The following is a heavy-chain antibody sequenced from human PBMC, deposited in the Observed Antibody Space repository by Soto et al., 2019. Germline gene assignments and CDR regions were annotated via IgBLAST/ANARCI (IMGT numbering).Heavy chain of an antibody. J-gene: IGHJ4*02. CDR3: AHIVVAGLGYYFDY. V-gene: IGHV2-5*02. D-gene: IGHD6-19*01. Sequence: QITLKESGPTLVKPTQTLTLTCTFSGFSLSSTRMAVGWIRQPPGKALEWLALIYWDDDKRYSPFLKSRLTNTKDTSKNQVVLTMSNMDPVETARYYCAHIVVAGLGYYFDYWGQGTLVTVSS. CDR2: IYWDDDK. CDR1: GFSLSSTRMA.